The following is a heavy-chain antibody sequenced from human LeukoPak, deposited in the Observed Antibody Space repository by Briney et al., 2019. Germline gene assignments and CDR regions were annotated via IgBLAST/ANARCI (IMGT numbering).Heavy chain of an antibody. CDR3: ASYGSGSQNWFDP. Sequence: GGSLRLSCAASGFTFSSYAMSWVRQAPGKGQEWVSAISGSGGSTYYADSVKGRFTISRDNSRNTLYLQMNSLRAEDTAVYYCASYGSGSQNWFDPWGQGTLVTVSS. J-gene: IGHJ5*02. CDR1: GFTFSSYA. D-gene: IGHD3-10*01. V-gene: IGHV3-23*01. CDR2: ISGSGGST.